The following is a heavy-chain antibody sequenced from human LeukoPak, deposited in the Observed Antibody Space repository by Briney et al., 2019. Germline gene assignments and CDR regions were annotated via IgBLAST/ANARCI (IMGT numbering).Heavy chain of an antibody. Sequence: PSQTLSLTCTVSGGSISSGGYYWSWIRQRPGKGLEWIGYIYYSGSTYYNPSLKSRVTISVDTSKNQFSLKLSSVTAPGTAVNYCARVRGNSIIRGAFDYWGQGTLVTVSS. CDR2: IYYSGST. CDR1: GGSISSGGYY. CDR3: ARVRGNSIIRGAFDY. J-gene: IGHJ3*01. D-gene: IGHD3-10*01. V-gene: IGHV4-31*03.